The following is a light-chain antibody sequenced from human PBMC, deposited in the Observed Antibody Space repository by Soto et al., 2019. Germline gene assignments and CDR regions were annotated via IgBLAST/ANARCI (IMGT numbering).Light chain of an antibody. V-gene: IGKV3-20*01. Sequence: EIVLTQSPGTLSLSPGERATLSCRASQSVSSSYLAWYQQKPGQAPRLLIYGASSRATGIPDRFSGSGSGTDFTLTISRLEPEDFAVYYCQQYNNWPPDTFGPGTKVDIK. CDR2: GAS. CDR1: QSVSSSY. J-gene: IGKJ3*01. CDR3: QQYNNWPPDT.